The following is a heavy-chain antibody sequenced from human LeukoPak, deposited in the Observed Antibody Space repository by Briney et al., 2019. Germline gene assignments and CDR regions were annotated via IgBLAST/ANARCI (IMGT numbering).Heavy chain of an antibody. CDR3: ARDGSGWSGGFYFYY. Sequence: SVKVSCKGSGDTFSSYAISLVRQAPGQGLEWMGGIIPIFGTANYVQKFQGRVTITTGESKSTAYMELSSLRSEDTAVDYCARDGSGWSGGFYFYYGGQGTLVTVSS. V-gene: IGHV1-69*05. D-gene: IGHD6-19*01. J-gene: IGHJ4*02. CDR2: IIPIFGTA. CDR1: GDTFSSYA.